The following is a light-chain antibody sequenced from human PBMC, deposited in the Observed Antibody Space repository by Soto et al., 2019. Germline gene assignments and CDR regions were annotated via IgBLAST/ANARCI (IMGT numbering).Light chain of an antibody. Sequence: EIVLTQSPGTLSLSPGERATLACRASQSISSSYLACYQQKPGQAPRHLIYGASSKDTGIPHRFRGSGSGIDLNLTISRLEHEDVAKYYCQFFGSSRYTFGQGTKLAIK. V-gene: IGKV3-20*01. CDR3: QFFGSSRYT. J-gene: IGKJ2*01. CDR1: QSISSSY. CDR2: GAS.